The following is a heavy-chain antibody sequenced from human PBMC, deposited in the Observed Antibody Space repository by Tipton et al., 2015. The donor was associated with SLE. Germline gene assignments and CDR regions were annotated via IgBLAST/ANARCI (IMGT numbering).Heavy chain of an antibody. D-gene: IGHD4-17*01. Sequence: LRLSCTVSGGSISSYYWSWIRQPPGKGLEWIGYIYYSGSTNYNPSLKSRVTISVDTSKNQFSLKLSSVTAADTAVYYCARGGEVVYALTTVTQGYFDYWGQGTLVTVSS. J-gene: IGHJ4*02. CDR2: IYYSGST. CDR1: GGSISSYY. V-gene: IGHV4-59*01. CDR3: ARGGEVVYALTTVTQGYFDY.